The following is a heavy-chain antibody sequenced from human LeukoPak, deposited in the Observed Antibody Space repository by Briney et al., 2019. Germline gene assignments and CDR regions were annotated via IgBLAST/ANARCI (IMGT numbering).Heavy chain of an antibody. V-gene: IGHV3-7*05. CDR1: GFTFSDYW. CDR2: IKQDGSEK. Sequence: PGGSLRLSCAASGFTFSDYWMSWVRQAPGKGLEWVANIKQDGSEKYYVDSVKGRFTISRDNAKNSLYLQMNSLRAEDTAVYYCARGPRGYSYAWGCWGQGTLVTVSS. J-gene: IGHJ4*02. D-gene: IGHD5-18*01. CDR3: ARGPRGYSYAWGC.